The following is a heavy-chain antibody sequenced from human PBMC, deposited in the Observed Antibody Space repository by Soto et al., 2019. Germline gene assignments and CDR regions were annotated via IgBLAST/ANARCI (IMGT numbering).Heavy chain of an antibody. CDR2: SVPIVGTA. V-gene: IGHV1-69*01. Sequence: QVQLVQSGAEVKKPGSSVKVSCKTAGGTFRNYAINWMRQAPGQGLEWMGGSVPIVGTANYEQKFQGRVTITADESTSTGYMEVRSLRTEDTAVYYCARGTGSHVDYWGQGTLVTVSS. CDR3: ARGTGSHVDY. J-gene: IGHJ4*02. D-gene: IGHD3-9*01. CDR1: GGTFRNYA.